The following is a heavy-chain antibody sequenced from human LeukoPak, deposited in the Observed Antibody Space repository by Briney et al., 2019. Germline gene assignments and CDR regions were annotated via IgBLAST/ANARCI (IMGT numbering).Heavy chain of an antibody. V-gene: IGHV4-59*08. CDR3: ARHTLVGARNAFDI. CDR2: MYYSGNT. D-gene: IGHD1-26*01. J-gene: IGHJ3*02. Sequence: SETLSLTCNVSGGSISSYYWSWTRQPPGKGLEWIGYMYYSGNTNYNPSLKSRVTTSVDSSKNQFSLELSSVTAADTAVYYCARHTLVGARNAFDIWGQGTMVTVSS. CDR1: GGSISSYY.